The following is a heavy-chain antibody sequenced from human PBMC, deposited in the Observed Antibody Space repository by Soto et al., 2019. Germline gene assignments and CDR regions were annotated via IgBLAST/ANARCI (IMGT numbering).Heavy chain of an antibody. CDR2: IWYDGSNK. V-gene: IGHV3-33*01. CDR1: GFTFSSYG. CDR3: ARDLAGYSSPLEGAFDI. Sequence: GGSLRLSCAASGFTFSSYGMHWVRQAPGKGLEWVAVIWYDGSNKYYADSVKGRFTISRDNSKNTLYLQMNSLRAEDTAVYYCARDLAGYSSPLEGAFDIWGQGTMVTVSS. D-gene: IGHD6-13*01. J-gene: IGHJ3*02.